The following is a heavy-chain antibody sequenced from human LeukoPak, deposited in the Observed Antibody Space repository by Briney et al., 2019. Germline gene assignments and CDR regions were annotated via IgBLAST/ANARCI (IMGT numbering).Heavy chain of an antibody. Sequence: GGSLRLSCAASGFTFDDYTMHWVRQAPGKGLEWVSLISWDGGSTYYADSVKGRFTISRDNSKNSLYLQMNSLRTEDTALYYCAKTYSSRSYYYYYYMDVWGKGTTVTISS. J-gene: IGHJ6*03. D-gene: IGHD6-13*01. CDR3: AKTYSSRSYYYYYYMDV. V-gene: IGHV3-43*01. CDR1: GFTFDDYT. CDR2: ISWDGGST.